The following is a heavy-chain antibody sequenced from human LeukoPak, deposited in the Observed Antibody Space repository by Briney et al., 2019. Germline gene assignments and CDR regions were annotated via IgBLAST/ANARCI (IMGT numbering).Heavy chain of an antibody. J-gene: IGHJ6*03. CDR2: IDHTGST. D-gene: IGHD6-13*01. CDR3: ARGRVPSSSWSSTYYYYFYMDV. CDR1: GDSISLYY. V-gene: IGHV4-59*01. Sequence: SETLSLTCSVSGDSISLYYWSWIRQPPGKGLEWIGYIDHTGSTNYNPSLNSRVTISRDTSKNHFSLELSSVTAADTAVYFCARGRVPSSSWSSTYYYYFYMDVWGRGTTVTVSS.